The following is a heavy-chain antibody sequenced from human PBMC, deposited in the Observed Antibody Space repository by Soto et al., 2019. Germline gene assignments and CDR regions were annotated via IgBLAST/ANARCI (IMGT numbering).Heavy chain of an antibody. J-gene: IGHJ4*02. CDR1: GFTFSNFA. CDR3: AKDISTYSRSYPYYFDF. D-gene: IGHD1-26*01. V-gene: IGHV3-30*18. CDR2: ISSDGTKE. Sequence: PGGSLRLSCAASGFTFSNFAMHWVRQAPGKGLEWVAVISSDGTKEYYGDSVKGRFSISRDNSKNTLDLQMNSLRAEDTAVYYCAKDISTYSRSYPYYFDFWGQGNPVTVSS.